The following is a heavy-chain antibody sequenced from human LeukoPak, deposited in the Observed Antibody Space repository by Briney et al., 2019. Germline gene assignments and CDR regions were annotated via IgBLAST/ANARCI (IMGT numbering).Heavy chain of an antibody. Sequence: TGGSLRLSCAASGFTFSNFAMSWVRQASGKGLEWVSAISGSGGDTHYADSVKGRFTISRDNSKNTLYLQMNSLRAEDTAVYYCAIDPNWGTHSWGQGVLVTVSS. CDR2: ISGSGGDT. D-gene: IGHD7-27*01. J-gene: IGHJ4*02. CDR3: AIDPNWGTHS. CDR1: GFTFSNFA. V-gene: IGHV3-23*01.